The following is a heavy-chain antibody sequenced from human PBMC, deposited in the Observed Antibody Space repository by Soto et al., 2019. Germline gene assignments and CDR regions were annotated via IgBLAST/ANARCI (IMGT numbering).Heavy chain of an antibody. CDR3: ASVVLLWFGDPPNWFDP. CDR1: GGSISSGDYY. D-gene: IGHD3-10*01. Sequence: PSETLSLTCTVSGGSISSGDYYWSWIRQPPGKGLEWIGYIYYSGSTYYNPSLKSRVTISVDTSKNQFSLKLSSVTAADTAVYYCASVVLLWFGDPPNWFDPWGQGTLVTVSS. J-gene: IGHJ5*02. V-gene: IGHV4-30-4*01. CDR2: IYYSGST.